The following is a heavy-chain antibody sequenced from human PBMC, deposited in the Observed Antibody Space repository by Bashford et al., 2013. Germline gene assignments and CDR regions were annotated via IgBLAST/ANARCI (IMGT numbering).Heavy chain of an antibody. CDR2: INSDGSST. D-gene: IGHD3-22*01. Sequence: VRQAPGKGLVWVSRINSDGSSTSYADSVKGRFTISRDNAKNTLYLHMNSLRPEDTAVYYCAKDSITMIVPGYGGTDFDYWGQGTLVTVSS. V-gene: IGHV3-74*01. CDR3: AKDSITMIVPGYGGTDFDY. J-gene: IGHJ4*02.